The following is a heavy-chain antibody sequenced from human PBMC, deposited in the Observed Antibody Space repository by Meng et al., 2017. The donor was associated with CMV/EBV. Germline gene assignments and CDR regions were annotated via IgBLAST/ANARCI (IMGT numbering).Heavy chain of an antibody. D-gene: IGHD3-3*01. V-gene: IGHV3-21*01. J-gene: IGHJ6*02. Sequence: GESLKISCAASGFTFSGYNMNWVRQAPGKGLEWVSSISSSSSYIYYADSVKGRFTISRDNAKNSLYLQMNSLRAEDTAVYYCARDPTSYDFWRDPYASYYYGMDVWGQGTTVTVSS. CDR2: ISSSSSYI. CDR1: GFTFSGYN. CDR3: ARDPTSYDFWRDPYASYYYGMDV.